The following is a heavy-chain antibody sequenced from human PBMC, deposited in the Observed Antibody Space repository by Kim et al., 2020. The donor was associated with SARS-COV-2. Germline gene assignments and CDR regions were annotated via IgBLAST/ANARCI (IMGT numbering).Heavy chain of an antibody. CDR1: GGSISSSTYY. CDR2: IDYRGST. D-gene: IGHD3-10*01. J-gene: IGHJ4*02. V-gene: IGHV4-39*01. Sequence: SETLSLTCTVSGGSISSSTYYWAWIRQPPGKGLELIGSIDYRGSTYYNPSLKRRFTITIDTSKNQFSLKLSSVTAADTAVHYCARHDSPGSYLSPFDYWGQGTLVTVSS. CDR3: ARHDSPGSYLSPFDY.